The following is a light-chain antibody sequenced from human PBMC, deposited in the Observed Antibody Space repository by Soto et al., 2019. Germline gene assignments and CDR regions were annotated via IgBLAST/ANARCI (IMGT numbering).Light chain of an antibody. CDR1: SSDVGGYNY. V-gene: IGLV2-11*01. CDR2: DVS. J-gene: IGLJ1*01. Sequence: HSALTQPRSVSGSPGQSVTISCTGTSSDVGGYNYVSWYQQHPGKAPKLMIYDVSKRPSGVPDRFSGSKSGKTASLTISGLQAEDEADYYCCSYAGRYTYVFGTGTKVTVL. CDR3: CSYAGRYTYV.